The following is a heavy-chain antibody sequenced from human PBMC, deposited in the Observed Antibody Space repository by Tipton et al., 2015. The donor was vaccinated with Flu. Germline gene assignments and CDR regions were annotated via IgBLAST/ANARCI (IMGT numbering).Heavy chain of an antibody. V-gene: IGHV4-4*07. D-gene: IGHD2-8*01. CDR3: ARDGGGGYEDCTNGVCLDPRSAFDI. J-gene: IGHJ3*02. CDR2: IYTSGST. CDR1: GGSISSYY. Sequence: TLSLTCTVSGGSISSYYWSWIRQPAGKGLEWIGRIYTSGSTNYNPSLKSRVTMSVDTSKNQFSLKLSSVTAADTAVYYCARDGGGGYEDCTNGVCLDPRSAFDIWGQGTMVTVSS.